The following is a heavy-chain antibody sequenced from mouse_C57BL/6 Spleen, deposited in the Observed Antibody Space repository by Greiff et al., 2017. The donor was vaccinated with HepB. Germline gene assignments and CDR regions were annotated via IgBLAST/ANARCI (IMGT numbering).Heavy chain of an antibody. J-gene: IGHJ3*01. CDR1: GFSLTSYG. CDR3: ARRGDYYGSSPAWFAY. V-gene: IGHV2-2*01. CDR2: IWSGGSS. Sequence: VKLMESGPGLVQPSQSLSITCTVSGFSLTSYGVHWVRQSPGKGLEWLGVIWSGGSSDYNAAFISRLSISKDNSKSQVFFKMNSLQADDTAIYYCARRGDYYGSSPAWFAYWGQGTLVTVSA. D-gene: IGHD1-1*01.